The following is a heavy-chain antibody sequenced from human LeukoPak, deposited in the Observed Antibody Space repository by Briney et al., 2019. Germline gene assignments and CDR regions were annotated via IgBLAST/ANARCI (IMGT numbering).Heavy chain of an antibody. V-gene: IGHV1-18*04. D-gene: IGHD3-10*01. Sequence: GESLKISCKGSGYSFTSYGISWVRQAPGQGLEWMGWISAYNGNTNYAQKLQGRVTMTTDTSTSTAYVELRSLRSDDTAVYYCARDHYYGSGSPFDYWGQGTLVTVSS. CDR1: GYSFTSYG. J-gene: IGHJ4*02. CDR3: ARDHYYGSGSPFDY. CDR2: ISAYNGNT.